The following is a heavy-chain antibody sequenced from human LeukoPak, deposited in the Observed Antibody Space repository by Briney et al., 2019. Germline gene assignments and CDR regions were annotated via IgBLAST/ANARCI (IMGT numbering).Heavy chain of an antibody. CDR2: NTGGGFTT. V-gene: IGHV3-23*01. Sequence: GGAPSLSCAASGFTLSSFTMSWVRPAPGEGLEWGSANTGGGFTTYYADSVKGRFTISRDNFNNMLYLQMNSLRAEDTALYYCARVASSSNPHYWGQGTPVTVSS. D-gene: IGHD6-13*01. CDR3: ARVASSSNPHY. J-gene: IGHJ4*02. CDR1: GFTLSSFT.